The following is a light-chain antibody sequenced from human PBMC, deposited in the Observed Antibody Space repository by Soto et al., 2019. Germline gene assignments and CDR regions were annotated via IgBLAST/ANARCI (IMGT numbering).Light chain of an antibody. CDR2: RAS. CDR3: QQYEDLPFT. CDR1: QDIKKN. Sequence: DIQMTQSPSSLSASVGDRVTITCQASQDIKKNLDWYQQKPGETPQLLIYRASTLRGGVPSRFSGGGSGTYFTFTINSLQPEDFATYFCQQYEDLPFTFGQGTELEIK. J-gene: IGKJ2*01. V-gene: IGKV1-33*01.